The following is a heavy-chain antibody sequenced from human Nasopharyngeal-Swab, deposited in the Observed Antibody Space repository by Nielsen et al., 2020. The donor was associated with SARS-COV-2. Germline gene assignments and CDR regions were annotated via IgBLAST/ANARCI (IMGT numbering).Heavy chain of an antibody. CDR3: ARMMYFHGYYAMDV. V-gene: IGHV1-46*01. D-gene: IGHD3-10*01. J-gene: IGHJ6*02. Sequence: ASVKVSCKASGYTFTTYYIHWVWQAPGQGLEWMGIINPSGGGTNYAQKFKGRATMTGDTSTGTVYMELTSLTSEDTAVYYCARMMYFHGYYAMDVWGQGTTVTVSS. CDR2: INPSGGGT. CDR1: GYTFTTYY.